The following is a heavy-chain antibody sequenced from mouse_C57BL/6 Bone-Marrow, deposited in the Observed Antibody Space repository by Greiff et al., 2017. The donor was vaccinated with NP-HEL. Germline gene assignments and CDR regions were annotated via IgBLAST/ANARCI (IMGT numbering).Heavy chain of an antibody. CDR3: VRHGGGSWYFDV. V-gene: IGHV10-1*01. CDR2: IRSKSNNYAT. J-gene: IGHJ1*03. D-gene: IGHD1-1*01. CDR1: GFSFNTYA. Sequence: DVQLVESGGGLVQPKGSLKLSCAASGFSFNTYAMNWVRQAPGKGLEWVARIRSKSNNYATYYADSVKDRFTISRDDSESMLYLQMNNLKTEDTAMYYCVRHGGGSWYFDVWGTGTTVTVSS.